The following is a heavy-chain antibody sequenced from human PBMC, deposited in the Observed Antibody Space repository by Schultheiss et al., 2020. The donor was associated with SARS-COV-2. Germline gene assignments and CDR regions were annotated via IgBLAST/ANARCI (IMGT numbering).Heavy chain of an antibody. CDR3: ARVRVDWYFDL. V-gene: IGHV3-13*01. CDR2: IGTAGDT. Sequence: GSLRLSCAASGFTFSSYDMHWVRQATGKGLEWVSAIGTAGDTYYPGSVKGRFTISRENAKNSLYLQMNSLRAGDTAVYYCARVRVDWYFDLWGRGTLVTVSS. CDR1: GFTFSSYD. D-gene: IGHD5/OR15-5a*01. J-gene: IGHJ2*01.